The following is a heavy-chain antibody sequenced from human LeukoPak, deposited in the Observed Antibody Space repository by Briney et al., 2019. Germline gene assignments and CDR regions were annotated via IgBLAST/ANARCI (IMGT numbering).Heavy chain of an antibody. V-gene: IGHV4-59*01. CDR2: IFYTGST. J-gene: IGHJ5*02. Sequence: AETLSLTCTVSGGSMSSYYWSWIRQPPGKGLEWIGYIFYTGSTNYNPSLKSRVTISVLTSKNRFSLKLSSVTAADTAVYYCARDSGTTGEVKYDPWGQGTLVTVSS. CDR3: ARDSGTTGEVKYDP. D-gene: IGHD3-10*01. CDR1: GGSMSSYY.